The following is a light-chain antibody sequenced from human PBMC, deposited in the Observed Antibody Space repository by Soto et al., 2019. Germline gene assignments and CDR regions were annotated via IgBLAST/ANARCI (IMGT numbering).Light chain of an antibody. CDR1: QSISRH. CDR3: QKYNSAPWT. V-gene: IGKV1-39*01. Sequence: DIQVTQSPSSLSASVGDRVAITCRASQSISRHLNWYQQKPGKAPKLLINIASSLQSGVPSRFSGSGSGTDFTLTISSLQPEDFATYYCQKYNSAPWTFGQGTKVDIK. CDR2: IAS. J-gene: IGKJ1*01.